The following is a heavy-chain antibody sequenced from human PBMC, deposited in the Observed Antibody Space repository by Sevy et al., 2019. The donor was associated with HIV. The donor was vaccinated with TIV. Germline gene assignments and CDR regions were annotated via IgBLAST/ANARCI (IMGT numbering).Heavy chain of an antibody. CDR1: GFSVNSNY. CDR3: ARGKSGYGYALNY. D-gene: IGHD5-18*01. J-gene: IGHJ4*02. V-gene: IGHV3-66*01. Sequence: GGSLRLSCAASGFSVNSNYMTWVRQAPGKGLEGVSVIYSGETTYHAVSVKDRFTISRDNSKNMLYLQMSSLRAEDTAIYYCARGKSGYGYALNYWGQGTLVTVSS. CDR2: IYSGETT.